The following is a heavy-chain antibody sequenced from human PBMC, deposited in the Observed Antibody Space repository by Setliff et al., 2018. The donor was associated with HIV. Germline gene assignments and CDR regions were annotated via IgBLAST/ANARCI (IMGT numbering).Heavy chain of an antibody. CDR2: IYTSGST. Sequence: SETLSLTCTVSGASINSGTYYWSWIRQPAGKGLQWIGRIYTSGSTYYSPSLKSRVTISVDTSKNHFSMKLTSVTAADTAVYYCARSMRGYCSDTSCRTFDHWGQGTLVTVSS. V-gene: IGHV4-61*02. CDR3: ARSMRGYCSDTSCRTFDH. J-gene: IGHJ4*02. D-gene: IGHD2-2*01. CDR1: GASINSGTYY.